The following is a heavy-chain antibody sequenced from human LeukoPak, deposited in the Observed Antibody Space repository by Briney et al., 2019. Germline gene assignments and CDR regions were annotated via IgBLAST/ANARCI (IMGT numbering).Heavy chain of an antibody. Sequence: GGSLRLSCAGSGFVYTAFWMSWVRQVPGKGLEWVANIKQDGSEKYYVDSVNGRFTISRDNAKNTLFLQMDNLRADDTAIYYCARESVRRISMRAKGYFDYWGQGTLVTVST. CDR1: GFVYTAFW. V-gene: IGHV3-7*03. CDR3: ARESVRRISMRAKGYFDY. J-gene: IGHJ4*02. CDR2: IKQDGSEK. D-gene: IGHD3-22*01.